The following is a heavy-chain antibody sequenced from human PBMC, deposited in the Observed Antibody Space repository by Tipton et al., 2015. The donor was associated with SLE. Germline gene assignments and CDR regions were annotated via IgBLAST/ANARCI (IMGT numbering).Heavy chain of an antibody. D-gene: IGHD6-6*01. CDR1: GFTFSSYS. Sequence: SLRLSCAASGFTFSSYSMNWVRQAPGKGLEWVSSISSSSSYIYYADSVKGRFTISRDNAKNSLYLQMNSLRAEDTAVYYCASVLVYSSSFNLYYYYCMDVWGQGPTVSVSS. CDR3: ASVLVYSSSFNLYYYYCMDV. J-gene: IGHJ6*02. CDR2: ISSSSSYI. V-gene: IGHV3-21*03.